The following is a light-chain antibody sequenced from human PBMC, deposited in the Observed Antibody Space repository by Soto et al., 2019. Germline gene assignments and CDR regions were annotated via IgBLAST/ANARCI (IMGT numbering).Light chain of an antibody. V-gene: IGKV3-15*01. J-gene: IGKJ5*01. Sequence: DIVLMQTPATLSVSHGERATLSCRASKRVSIKLAWYQQKPGQAPRLLIYDTSTRATGIPARCSGSGSGTEFTLTIISLQSEDFAVYYCQQYNNWPPVTFGQGTRLEI. CDR3: QQYNNWPPVT. CDR1: KRVSIK. CDR2: DTS.